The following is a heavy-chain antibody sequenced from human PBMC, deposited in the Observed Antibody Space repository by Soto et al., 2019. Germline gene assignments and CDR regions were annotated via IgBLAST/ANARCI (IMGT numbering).Heavy chain of an antibody. J-gene: IGHJ6*02. CDR2: IIPIFCTA. V-gene: IGHV1-69*01. CDR3: ARCLRLSYCTGMDV. CDR1: GGTFSSYA. Sequence: QVQLVQSGAEVKKPGSSVKVSCKASGGTFSSYAISWVRQAPGQGLEWMGGIIPIFCTANYAQKFQGRVTITADESTGTAYMELSRLRSEDTVVYYCARCLRLSYCTGMDVWGQGTTVTVSS. D-gene: IGHD2-15*01.